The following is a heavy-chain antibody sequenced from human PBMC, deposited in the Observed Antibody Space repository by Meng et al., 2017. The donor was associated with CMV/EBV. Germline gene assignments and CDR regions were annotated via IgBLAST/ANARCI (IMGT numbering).Heavy chain of an antibody. CDR1: YY. D-gene: IGHD2-2*02. CDR2: INPNSGGT. J-gene: IGHJ6*02. Sequence: YYMHWVRQAPGQGLEWMGWINPNSGGTNYAQKFQGRVTMTRDTSISTAYMELSRLRSDDTAVYYCARDRCMSCSSTSCYMQCYYGMDVWGQGTMVTVSS. V-gene: IGHV1-2*02. CDR3: ARDRCMSCSSTSCYMQCYYGMDV.